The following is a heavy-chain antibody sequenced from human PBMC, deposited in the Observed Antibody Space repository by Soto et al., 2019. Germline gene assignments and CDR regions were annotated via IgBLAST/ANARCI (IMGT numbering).Heavy chain of an antibody. V-gene: IGHV4-30-4*01. CDR1: GGSISSGDYY. J-gene: IGHJ5*02. Sequence: QVQLQESGPGLVKPSQTLSLTCTVSGGSISSGDYYWSWIRQPPGKGLEWIGYIYYSGSTYYNPSLNSRVTISVDTSKNQFSLKLSSVTAADTAVYYCARDQISITIFGVAPQPNWFDPWGQGTLVTVSS. D-gene: IGHD3-3*01. CDR3: ARDQISITIFGVAPQPNWFDP. CDR2: IYYSGST.